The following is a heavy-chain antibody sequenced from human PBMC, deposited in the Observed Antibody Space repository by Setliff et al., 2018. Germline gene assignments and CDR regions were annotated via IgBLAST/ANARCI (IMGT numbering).Heavy chain of an antibody. J-gene: IGHJ4*02. CDR2: INWDDVK. CDR3: AHRGGYGADSLYYFDV. V-gene: IGHV2-5*08. D-gene: IGHD3-10*01. CDR1: GFSLSTSGMY. Sequence: ESGPTLVNPTQTLTLTCTFSGFSLSTSGMYVSWIRQPPGKALEWLGSINWDDVKRYSPFLKNRLTITQDTSKNQVVLTLTNMDPVDTATYYCAHRGGYGADSLYYFDVWGQGTLVTVSS.